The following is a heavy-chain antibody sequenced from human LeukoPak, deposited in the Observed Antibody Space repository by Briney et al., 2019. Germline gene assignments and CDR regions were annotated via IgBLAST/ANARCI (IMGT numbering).Heavy chain of an antibody. J-gene: IGHJ4*02. Sequence: GESLKISCKGSGYAFSTYWIAWVRQMPGKGLEWMGIIYPGDSDTRYSPSFQGQVTISADKSISTAYLQWSSLKAPDTAMYYCARHRVATIDYWGQGTLVTVSS. D-gene: IGHD5-12*01. CDR1: GYAFSTYW. CDR3: ARHRVATIDY. V-gene: IGHV5-51*01. CDR2: IYPGDSDT.